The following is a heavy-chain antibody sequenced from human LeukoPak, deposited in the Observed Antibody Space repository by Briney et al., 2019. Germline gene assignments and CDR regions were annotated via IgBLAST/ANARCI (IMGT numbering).Heavy chain of an antibody. Sequence: PSETLSLTCTVSGGSISSYYWSWIRQPPGKGLEWIGYIYYSGSTNYNPSLKSRVTISVDTSKNQFSLKLSSVTAADTAVYYCARGVTIFGVPYGMDVWGQGTTVTVSS. J-gene: IGHJ6*02. V-gene: IGHV4-59*01. CDR1: GGSISSYY. CDR2: IYYSGST. D-gene: IGHD3-3*01. CDR3: ARGVTIFGVPYGMDV.